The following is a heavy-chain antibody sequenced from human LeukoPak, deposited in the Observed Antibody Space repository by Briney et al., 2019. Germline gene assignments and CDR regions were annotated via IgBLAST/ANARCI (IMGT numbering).Heavy chain of an antibody. D-gene: IGHD6-19*01. Sequence: GASVRVSCKPSGYTFTGYYLHWVRQAPGQALAWMGWISPNTGATVYAQNFQDRVTMSRDTSIDTAYMDLSSLRSDDTAVYYCARDRVGSGWPRPYYFEFWGKGTLVTVSS. V-gene: IGHV1-2*02. CDR3: ARDRVGSGWPRPYYFEF. J-gene: IGHJ4*02. CDR1: GYTFTGYY. CDR2: ISPNTGAT.